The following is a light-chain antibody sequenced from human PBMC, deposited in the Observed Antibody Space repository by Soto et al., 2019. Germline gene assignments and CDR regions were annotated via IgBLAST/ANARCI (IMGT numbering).Light chain of an antibody. Sequence: EIVLTQFPATLSLSPGEGATLSCRASQNVSSYLAWYQQKRGQAPRLLIYDSSNRATGIPARFSGSGSGTDFSLIISSLEPEDFAVYYCQQRSNWPLTFGGGTKVDIK. CDR2: DSS. J-gene: IGKJ4*01. CDR1: QNVSSY. V-gene: IGKV3-11*01. CDR3: QQRSNWPLT.